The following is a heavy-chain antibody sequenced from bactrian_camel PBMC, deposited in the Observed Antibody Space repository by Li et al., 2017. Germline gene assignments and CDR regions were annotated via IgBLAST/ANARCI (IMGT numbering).Heavy chain of an antibody. J-gene: IGHJ4*01. CDR1: PYRPSC. CDR3: AADRMACLRPSVQLAAYNF. V-gene: IGHV3S54*01. Sequence: VQLVESGGGSVQAGGSLRLSCVASPYRPSCMGWFRQAPGKEREAVATIYIAFRPDDQRTYYADSVKGRFTISPGNATNTVSLQMNSPKPEDTAMYYCAADRMACLRPSVQLAAYNFWGQGTQVTVS. CDR2: IYIAFRPDDQRT.